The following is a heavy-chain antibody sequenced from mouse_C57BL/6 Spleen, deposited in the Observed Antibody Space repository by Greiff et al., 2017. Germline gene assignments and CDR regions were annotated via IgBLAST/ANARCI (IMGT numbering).Heavy chain of an antibody. J-gene: IGHJ1*03. CDR1: GYTFTSYW. Sequence: QVQLQQPGAELVKPGASVKLSCKASGYTFTSYWMHWVKQRPGQGLEWIGVIEPDDSSTNYNQKFKGKATVTADQSSSTAYIRLSSLTSEASSDYYWASEGRQRYGDGRGTGTTVTGSA. V-gene: IGHV1-64*01. CDR2: IEPDDSST. CDR3: ASEGRQRYGDG. D-gene: IGHD3-2*01.